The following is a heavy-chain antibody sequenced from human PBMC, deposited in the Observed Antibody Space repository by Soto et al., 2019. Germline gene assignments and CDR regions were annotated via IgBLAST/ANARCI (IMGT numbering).Heavy chain of an antibody. CDR3: ARDHAEQREGTNYYPGMDV. CDR1: GGSIRSENYY. D-gene: IGHD6-25*01. V-gene: IGHV4-31*03. J-gene: IGHJ6*02. CDR2: ISYTGTT. Sequence: QVQLQESGPGLVKASQTLSLTCTVSGGSIRSENYYWNWIRQRPGKGLEWIGYISYTGTTAYNPSLQSRISLSWDSSQKHFSLRVNSVTAADPAIYSCARDHAEQREGTNYYPGMDVWGHGTPVTVSS.